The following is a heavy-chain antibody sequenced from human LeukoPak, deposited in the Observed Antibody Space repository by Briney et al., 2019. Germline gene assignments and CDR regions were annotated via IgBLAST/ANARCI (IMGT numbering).Heavy chain of an antibody. V-gene: IGHV3-23*01. D-gene: IGHD2-15*01. Sequence: GGSLRLSCAASGFMFSNYAMSWVRQAPGKGLEWVLAISGSSTYYADSVKGRFTISRDNSQNTLYLQLNSLRAEDTAVYYCAKSPLEYCSSGSCFLYFDYWGRGTLVTVSS. CDR1: GFMFSNYA. CDR2: ISGSST. CDR3: AKSPLEYCSSGSCFLYFDY. J-gene: IGHJ4*02.